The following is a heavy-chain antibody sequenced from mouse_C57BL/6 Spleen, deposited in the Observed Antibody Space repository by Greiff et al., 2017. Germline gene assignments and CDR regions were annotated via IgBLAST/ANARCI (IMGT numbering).Heavy chain of an antibody. Sequence: VQLQQSGAELVRPGASVTLSCKASGYTFTDYEMHWVKQTPVHGLEWIGAIDPETGGTAYNQKVKGKAILTADKSSSTAYMALRSLTSEDSAVYYCTPYYYGSSPGYWGQGTTRTVSS. CDR3: TPYYYGSSPGY. D-gene: IGHD1-1*01. J-gene: IGHJ2*01. CDR1: GYTFTDYE. CDR2: IDPETGGT. V-gene: IGHV1-15*01.